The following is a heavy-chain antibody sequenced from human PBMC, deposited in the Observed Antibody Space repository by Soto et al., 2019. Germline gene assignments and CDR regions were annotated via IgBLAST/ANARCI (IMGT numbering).Heavy chain of an antibody. CDR2: VSANSGSL. D-gene: IGHD2-2*01. Sequence: GGSLRLSCAASGFSFNNYAMSWVRQSPGKGLEWVSSVSANSGSLYYADSGKGRFTISRDNSKNTLFLEMNSLRAEDTALYYCVKDTVVAPAAGRGFGSCGRRALVT. CDR3: VKDTVVAPAAGRGFGS. J-gene: IGHJ4*02. V-gene: IGHV3-23*01. CDR1: GFSFNNYA.